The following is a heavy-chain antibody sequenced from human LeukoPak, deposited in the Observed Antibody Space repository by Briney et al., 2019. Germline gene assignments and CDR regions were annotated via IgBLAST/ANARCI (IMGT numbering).Heavy chain of an antibody. CDR2: ISYTGTYI. Sequence: GGSLRLSCAASAFSLNTYNMNWVRRAPGKGLQFVSSISYTGTYIYYADSVKGRFTISRDNAQSSVYLQMNSLRAEDTAVYYCARDPNGDYIGAFEFWGQGTMVTVSS. V-gene: IGHV3-21*04. J-gene: IGHJ3*01. CDR1: AFSLNTYN. D-gene: IGHD4-17*01. CDR3: ARDPNGDYIGAFEF.